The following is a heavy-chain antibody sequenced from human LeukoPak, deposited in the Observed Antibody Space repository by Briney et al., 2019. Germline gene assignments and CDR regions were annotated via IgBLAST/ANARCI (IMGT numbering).Heavy chain of an antibody. V-gene: IGHV1-69*13. CDR2: IIPIFGTA. CDR1: GGTFSSYA. D-gene: IGHD6-13*01. CDR3: AADGYSRDYYFDY. Sequence: SVTVSCTASGGTFSSYAISWVRQAPGQGLEWMGGIIPIFGTANYAQKCQGRVTITADESTSTAYMELSSLRSEDTAVYYCAADGYSRDYYFDYWGQGTLVTVSS. J-gene: IGHJ4*02.